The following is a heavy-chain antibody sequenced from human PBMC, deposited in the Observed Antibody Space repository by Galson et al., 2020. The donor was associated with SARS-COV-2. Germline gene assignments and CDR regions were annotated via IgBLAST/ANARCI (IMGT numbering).Heavy chain of an antibody. V-gene: IGHV5-10-1*04. CDR1: GYSFTSYW. Sequence: GESLKISCKGSGYSFTSYWISWVRQMPGKGLEWMGRIDPYDSRTNYSPSFQGQVTISCDKSISTVYLQWSNLKASDTAMYYCASLAEYSAINWGQGTLVTVSS. CDR3: ASLAEYSAIN. D-gene: IGHD4-4*01. CDR2: IDPYDSRT. J-gene: IGHJ4*02.